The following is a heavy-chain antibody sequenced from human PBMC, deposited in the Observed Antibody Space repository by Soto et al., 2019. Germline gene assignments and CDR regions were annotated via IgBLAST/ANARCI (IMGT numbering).Heavy chain of an antibody. CDR3: ASVGTSESFVDY. CDR1: GFTLSNNR. Sequence: EVQLVETGGGLVLPGGSLRLSCVVSGFTLSNNRMTWVRQAPGQGLEWVADLYFYGSANYADSVRGRFTIFKDDSKNTMYIQMTNLRADDTSLYYCASVGTSESFVDYWGQGTLVTVSP. CDR2: LYFYGSA. J-gene: IGHJ4*02. D-gene: IGHD3-10*01. V-gene: IGHV3-53*02.